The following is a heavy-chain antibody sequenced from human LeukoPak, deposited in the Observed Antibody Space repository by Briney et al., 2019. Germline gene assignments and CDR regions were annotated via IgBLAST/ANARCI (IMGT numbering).Heavy chain of an antibody. J-gene: IGHJ4*02. CDR2: IYYSGSP. CDR3: ARVGSWRYGSGSYRRDFDY. V-gene: IGHV4-30-4*08. CDR1: GGSLSSGDYY. D-gene: IGHD3-10*01. Sequence: PSQTLSLTRTVSGGSLSSGDYYWSWTRQPPGKGLEWHGYIYYSGSPYYHPSLKSRGTISADTSKNQISLKLSSVTAADTAVYYCARVGSWRYGSGSYRRDFDYWGQGTLVSVSS.